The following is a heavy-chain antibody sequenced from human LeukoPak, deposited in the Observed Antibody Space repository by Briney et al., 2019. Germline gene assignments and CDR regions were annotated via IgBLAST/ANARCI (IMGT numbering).Heavy chain of an antibody. CDR1: GFTFSDYY. D-gene: IGHD3-10*01. J-gene: IGHJ6*03. CDR3: ARDPNYGSGSYYIGLDYMDV. Sequence: GGSLRLSCAASGFTFSDYYMSWIRQAPGKGLEWVSYISSSGSTIYYADSVKGRFTISRDNVKNSLYLQMNSLRAEDTAVYYCARDPNYGSGSYYIGLDYMDVWGKGTTVTVSS. V-gene: IGHV3-11*04. CDR2: ISSSGSTI.